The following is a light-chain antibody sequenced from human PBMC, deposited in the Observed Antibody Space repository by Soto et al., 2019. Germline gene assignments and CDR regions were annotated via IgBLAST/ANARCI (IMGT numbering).Light chain of an antibody. CDR3: QQYDTSPYT. CDR2: GAS. CDR1: QSVTSNY. V-gene: IGKV3-20*01. Sequence: EIVLTQSPGTLSLSPGERATLSCRAGQSVTSNYVAWYQQKHGQAPRLLIYGASYRATDIPDRFSGSGSGTDFTLTISSLEAEDFAVYYCQQYDTSPYTFGQGTKLEIK. J-gene: IGKJ2*01.